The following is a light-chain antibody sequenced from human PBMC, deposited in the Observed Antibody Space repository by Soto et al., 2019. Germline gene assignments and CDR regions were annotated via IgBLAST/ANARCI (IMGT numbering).Light chain of an antibody. J-gene: IGLJ2*01. V-gene: IGLV2-23*03. Sequence: QSVLTQPASVSGSPGQSSTISCTGTSSDVGSYNLVSWYQQHPGKAPKLMIYEGSKRPSGVSNRFSGSKSGNTASLTISGRQAEDEADYYCCSYAGSSTFGVVFGGGTKLTVL. CDR1: SSDVGSYNL. CDR2: EGS. CDR3: CSYAGSSTFGVV.